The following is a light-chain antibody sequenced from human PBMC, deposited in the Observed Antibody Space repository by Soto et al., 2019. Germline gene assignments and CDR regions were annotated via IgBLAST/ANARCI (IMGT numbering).Light chain of an antibody. Sequence: EIVLTRSPGTLSLSPGERATLSCRASQSVSSSYLAWYQQKPGQAPRLLIYGASSRATGIPDRFSGSGSGTDFTLPISRLEPEDFAVYYCQQYGSSRTFGQGTKVEIK. J-gene: IGKJ1*01. CDR3: QQYGSSRT. CDR2: GAS. V-gene: IGKV3-20*01. CDR1: QSVSSSY.